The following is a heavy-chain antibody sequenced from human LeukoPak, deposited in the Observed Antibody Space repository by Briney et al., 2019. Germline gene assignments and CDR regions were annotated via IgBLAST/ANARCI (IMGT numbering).Heavy chain of an antibody. J-gene: IGHJ4*02. V-gene: IGHV1-69*02. CDR1: GGTFSRYS. Sequence: SVKVSCKASGGTFSRYSISWVRQAPGQGLEWMGRIIPILDVTNYAQKFQGRVTITADKSTTTAYMELSGLRSEDTAVYFCARGFESSTSYVSDFDFWGQGSLVTVSS. D-gene: IGHD3-16*01. CDR2: IIPILDVT. CDR3: ARGFESSTSYVSDFDF.